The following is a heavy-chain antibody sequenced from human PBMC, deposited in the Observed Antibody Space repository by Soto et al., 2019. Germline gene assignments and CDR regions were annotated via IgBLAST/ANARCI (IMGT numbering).Heavy chain of an antibody. Sequence: PWETLSLTCTVSGGSISSSSYYWGWIRQPPGKGLEWIGSIYYSGSTYYNPSLKSRVTISVDTSKNQFSLKLSSVTAADTAVYYCARDSSGWNYYFDYWGQGTLVTVSS. CDR1: GGSISSSSYY. CDR2: IYYSGST. J-gene: IGHJ4*02. CDR3: ARDSSGWNYYFDY. D-gene: IGHD6-19*01. V-gene: IGHV4-39*01.